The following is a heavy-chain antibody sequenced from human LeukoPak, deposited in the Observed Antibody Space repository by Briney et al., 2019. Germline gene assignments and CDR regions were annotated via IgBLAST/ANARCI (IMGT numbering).Heavy chain of an antibody. Sequence: GGSLRLSCAASGFTFSSYAMSWVRQAPGKGLEWVSAISGSGGSTYYADSVKGRFTISRDNSQNTLYLQMNSLRAEDTAVYYCAKPGIYCSGGSCYYFDYWGQGTLVTVSS. D-gene: IGHD2-15*01. CDR2: ISGSGGST. CDR3: AKPGIYCSGGSCYYFDY. J-gene: IGHJ4*02. V-gene: IGHV3-23*01. CDR1: GFTFSSYA.